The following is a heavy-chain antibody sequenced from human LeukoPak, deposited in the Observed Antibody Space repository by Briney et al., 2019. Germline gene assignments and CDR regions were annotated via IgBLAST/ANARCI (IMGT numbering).Heavy chain of an antibody. CDR1: GFTFSSYS. V-gene: IGHV3-48*01. CDR3: ARDTSLGYCTNGVCPLGY. D-gene: IGHD2-8*01. CDR2: ISSSSSTI. Sequence: GGSLRLSCAASGFTFSSYSMNWVRQAPGKGLEWVSYISSSSSTIYYADSVKGRFTISRDNAKNSLYLQMNSLRAEDTAVYYCARDTSLGYCTNGVCPLGYWGQGTLVIVSS. J-gene: IGHJ4*02.